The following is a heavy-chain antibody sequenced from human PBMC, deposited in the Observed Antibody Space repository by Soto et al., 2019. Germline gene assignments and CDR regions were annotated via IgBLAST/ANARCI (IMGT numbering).Heavy chain of an antibody. D-gene: IGHD3-22*01. CDR1: GFTFRNQD. CDR3: AKDRQFRSYYESAGHYND. Sequence: EVQLLESGGGLVQPGGSLRLTCVGSGFTFRNQDMRWVRQAPGKGLEWVSGISGRGGVTYYADSVKGRFTISRDNSKNKLYLEMNSLRVNDTAVYYCAKDRQFRSYYESAGHYNDWGQGTLVTVSS. CDR2: ISGRGGVT. V-gene: IGHV3-23*01. J-gene: IGHJ4*02.